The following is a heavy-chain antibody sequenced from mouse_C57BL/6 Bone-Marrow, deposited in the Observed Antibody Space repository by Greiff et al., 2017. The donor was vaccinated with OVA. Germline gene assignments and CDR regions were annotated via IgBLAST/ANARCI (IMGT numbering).Heavy chain of an antibody. D-gene: IGHD2-3*01. J-gene: IGHJ4*01. CDR2: FLYFCLYS. CDR1: GFTFSSYA. CDR3: ARRDGYPYAMDY. V-gene: IGHV5-4*01. Sequence: EVQGVESGGGLVKPGGSLPLSCAASGFTFSSYAMSWVRQTPEKRLECFSTFLYFCLYSSSPDSLKGRFTISRDNAKNNRYLQMGHLKSEDTAMYYCARRDGYPYAMDYWGQGTSVTVSS.